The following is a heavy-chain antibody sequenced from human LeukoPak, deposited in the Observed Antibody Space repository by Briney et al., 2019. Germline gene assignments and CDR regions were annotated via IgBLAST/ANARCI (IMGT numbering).Heavy chain of an antibody. Sequence: SETLSLTCAVYGGSFSGYYWSWVRQPPGKGLESIGEINHSGSTNYNPSLKSRATISVDTSKNQFSLKFSFGTAADKARYSVGIGGYSYGYLRRYYYMDVWGKGTTVTVSS. V-gene: IGHV4-34*01. J-gene: IGHJ6*03. D-gene: IGHD5-18*01. CDR1: GGSFSGYY. CDR2: INHSGST. CDR3: GIGGYSYGYLRRYYYMDV.